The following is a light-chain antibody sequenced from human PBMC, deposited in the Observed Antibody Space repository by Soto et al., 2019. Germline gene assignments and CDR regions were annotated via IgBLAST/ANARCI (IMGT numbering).Light chain of an antibody. CDR2: AAS. CDR1: QGINIF. J-gene: IGKJ2*01. Sequence: DIQLTQSPSFLSASVGDRVTITCRASQGINIFLAWFQQKPGKAPNLLISAASTLQSGVPSRFSVSGSETEFTLTITSLQPEDSATYYCQQRNRYPRTFGQGTKVEIK. CDR3: QQRNRYPRT. V-gene: IGKV1-9*01.